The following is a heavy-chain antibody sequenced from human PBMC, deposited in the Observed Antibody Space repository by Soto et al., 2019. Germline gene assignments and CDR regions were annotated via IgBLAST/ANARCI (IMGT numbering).Heavy chain of an antibody. Sequence: GEALKISCNGSGYSFTSYWIGWVRQMPGKGLEWMGIIYPGDSDTRYSPSFQGQVTISADKSISTAYLQWSSLKASDTAMYYCARAPVNYYDSSGYPNAFDYWGQGTLVTVS. CDR3: ARAPVNYYDSSGYPNAFDY. J-gene: IGHJ4*02. D-gene: IGHD3-22*01. V-gene: IGHV5-51*01. CDR1: GYSFTSYW. CDR2: IYPGDSDT.